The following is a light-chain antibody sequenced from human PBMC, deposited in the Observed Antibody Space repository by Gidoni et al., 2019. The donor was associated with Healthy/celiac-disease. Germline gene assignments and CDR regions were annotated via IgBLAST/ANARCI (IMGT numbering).Light chain of an antibody. Sequence: EIVLTQSPATLSLSPGERATLSCRASQSVSSYLAWYQKKPGQAPRLLIYDASNRATGIPARFSGSGSGTDFTLTISSLEPEDFAVYYWQQRSNWPVTFGPGTKVDIK. CDR2: DAS. V-gene: IGKV3-11*01. CDR3: QQRSNWPVT. CDR1: QSVSSY. J-gene: IGKJ3*01.